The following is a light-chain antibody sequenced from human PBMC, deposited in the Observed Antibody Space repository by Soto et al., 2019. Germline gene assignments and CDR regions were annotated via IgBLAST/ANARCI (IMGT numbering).Light chain of an antibody. J-gene: IGKJ5*01. CDR3: QQYNNWPIT. CDR1: QSVSGD. Sequence: EIVLTQSPATLSVSPVDRATVCFRASQSVSGDLAWYHHKPGQAPRLLIYDASTRALDTPARFAGSGAGTEFTLTISSLQSEDFAVYFCQQYNNWPITFGQGTRLEIK. CDR2: DAS. V-gene: IGKV3-15*01.